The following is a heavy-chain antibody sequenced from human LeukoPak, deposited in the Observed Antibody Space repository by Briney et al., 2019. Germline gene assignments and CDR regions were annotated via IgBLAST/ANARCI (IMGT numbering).Heavy chain of an antibody. V-gene: IGHV4-30-2*01. CDR2: IYHSGST. CDR1: GGSISSGGYS. D-gene: IGHD2-2*02. Sequence: PSETLSLTCAVSGGSISSGGYSWSWIRQPPGKGLEWIGYIYHSGSTYYNPSLKSRVTISVDRSKNQFSLKLSSVTAADTAVYYCARNGVPGYCSSTSCYTIFDYWGQGTLVTVSS. CDR3: ARNGVPGYCSSTSCYTIFDY. J-gene: IGHJ4*02.